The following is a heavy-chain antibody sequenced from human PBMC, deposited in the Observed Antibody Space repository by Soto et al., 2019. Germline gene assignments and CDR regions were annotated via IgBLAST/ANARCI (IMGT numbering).Heavy chain of an antibody. CDR3: ARARGGSGSYGY. CDR1: GGSISGYY. CDR2: LNQSGST. J-gene: IGHJ4*02. V-gene: IGHV4-34*01. D-gene: IGHD1-26*01. Sequence: QVHLQQWGAGLLKPSETLSLTCAVYGGSISGYYYSWIRQSPGKGLEWIGELNQSGSTNYNPSLKSRVTVSTDTSKNQFSLKMNSVTAADTSIYYCARARGGSGSYGYWGQGTLVTVSS.